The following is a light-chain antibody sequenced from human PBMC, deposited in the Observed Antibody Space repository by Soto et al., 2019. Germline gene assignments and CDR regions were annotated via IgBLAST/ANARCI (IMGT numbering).Light chain of an antibody. CDR3: QQYYSTPET. J-gene: IGKJ3*01. CDR1: QSVLYSSNNKNY. CDR2: WAS. V-gene: IGKV4-1*01. Sequence: DIVMTQSPDSLAVSLGERATINCNSSQSVLYSSNNKNYLAWYQHKPGQPPKLLIYWASTRESGVPDRFSGSGSGTDFTLTISSLQAEDVAVYYCQQYYSTPETFGPGTKVDIK.